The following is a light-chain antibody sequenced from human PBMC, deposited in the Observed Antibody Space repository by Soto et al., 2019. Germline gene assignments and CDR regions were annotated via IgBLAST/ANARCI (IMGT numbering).Light chain of an antibody. CDR2: GAS. CDR1: QSVSSD. V-gene: IGKV3-15*01. CDR3: QQYGGSPLVT. J-gene: IGKJ4*01. Sequence: EIVMTQSPATLSVSPGERATLSCRASQSVSSDLAWYQKKPGQAPRLLIYGASTRATGIPARFSGSGSGTEFTLTITSLQSEDFAVYYCQQYGGSPLVTFGGGTKVEIK.